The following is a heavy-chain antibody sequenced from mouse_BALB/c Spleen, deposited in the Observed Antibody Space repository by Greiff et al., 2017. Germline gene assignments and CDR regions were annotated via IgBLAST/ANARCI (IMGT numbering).Heavy chain of an antibody. D-gene: IGHD1-2*01. V-gene: IGHV5-6-3*01. CDR1: GFTFSSYG. Sequence: EVMLVESGGGLVQPGGSLKLSCAASGFTFSSYGMSWVRQTPDKRLELVATINSNGGSTYYPDSVKGRFTISRDNAKNTLYLQMSSLKSEDTAMYYCASSNSLLRLRWYFDVWGGGTTVTVSS. CDR2: INSNGGST. CDR3: ASSNSLLRLRWYFDV. J-gene: IGHJ1*01.